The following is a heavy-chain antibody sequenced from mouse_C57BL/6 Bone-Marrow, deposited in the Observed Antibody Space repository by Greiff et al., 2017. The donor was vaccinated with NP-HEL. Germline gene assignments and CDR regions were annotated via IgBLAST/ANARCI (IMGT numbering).Heavy chain of an antibody. CDR3: DDYRFAY. Sequence: VQLQESGAELARPGASVKLSCKASGYTFTSYGISWVKQRTGQGLEWIGEIYPRSGNTYYNEKFKGKATLTADKSSSTAYMELRSLTSEDSAVYFCDDYRFAYWGQGTLVTASA. CDR2: IYPRSGNT. V-gene: IGHV1-81*01. J-gene: IGHJ3*01. D-gene: IGHD2-4*01. CDR1: GYTFTSYG.